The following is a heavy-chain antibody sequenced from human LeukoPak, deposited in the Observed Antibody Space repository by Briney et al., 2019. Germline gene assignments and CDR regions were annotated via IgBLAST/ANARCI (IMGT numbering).Heavy chain of an antibody. V-gene: IGHV3-21*06. J-gene: IGHJ6*03. D-gene: IGHD6-25*01. Sequence: AGSLRPSCAPSGFTFSDYSMNWVRQAPGKGLDGVASISTVSTYTFYGDSVEGRFSISRDNAKNVLYLHMSRLTAEDTAVYYCARDGSGLFLYYYMDVWGKGTTVTVSS. CDR2: ISTVSTYT. CDR1: GFTFSDYS. CDR3: ARDGSGLFLYYYMDV.